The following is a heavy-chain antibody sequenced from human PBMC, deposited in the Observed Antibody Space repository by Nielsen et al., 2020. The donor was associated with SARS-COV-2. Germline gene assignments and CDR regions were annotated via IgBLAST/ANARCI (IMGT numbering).Heavy chain of an antibody. CDR1: GVSLSRYY. J-gene: IGHJ4*02. Sequence: GSLRLSCTVSGVSLSRYYWSWIRQPPGKGLDYIGYIYYSGSTNYNPSLKSRVTISVDTSKNQFSLKLSSVTAADTAVYYCARDDPSRQGLDYWGQGTLVTVSS. CDR2: IYYSGST. CDR3: ARDDPSRQGLDY. V-gene: IGHV4-59*13.